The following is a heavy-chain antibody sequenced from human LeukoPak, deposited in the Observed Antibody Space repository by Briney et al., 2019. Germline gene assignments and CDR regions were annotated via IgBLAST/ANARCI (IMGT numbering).Heavy chain of an antibody. J-gene: IGHJ6*02. CDR1: GGSISSSTYY. CDR3: VRHLAAGGTGFYGMDV. Sequence: KSSETLSLTCTVSGGSISSSTYYWGWIRQPPGRGLEWIGTIYYSGSTYYNPSLRSRVTVSVDTSKNQFSLKVSSVTAADTAAYYCVRHLAAGGTGFYGMDVWGQGTTVTVSS. CDR2: IYYSGST. D-gene: IGHD6-13*01. V-gene: IGHV4-39*01.